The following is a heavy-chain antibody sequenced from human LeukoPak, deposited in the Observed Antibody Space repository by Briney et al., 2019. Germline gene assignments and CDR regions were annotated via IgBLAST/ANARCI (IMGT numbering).Heavy chain of an antibody. V-gene: IGHV5-51*01. D-gene: IGHD4-17*01. CDR3: ARQYGRPFDY. CDR2: IYPGDSDT. CDR1: GYSFSNYW. J-gene: IGHJ4*02. Sequence: GESLKISCKGSGYSFSNYWIGWVRQMPGKGLEWMGIIYPGDSDTRYSPSFQGQVTISVDQSINTAYLQWSSLEASDTAMYYCARQYGRPFDYWGQGTLVTVSS.